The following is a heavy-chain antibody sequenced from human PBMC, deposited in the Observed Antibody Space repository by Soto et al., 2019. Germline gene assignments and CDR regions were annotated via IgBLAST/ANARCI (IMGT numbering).Heavy chain of an antibody. CDR3: ASSNSSGYRAFDY. J-gene: IGHJ4*02. Sequence: QVQLVQSGAEVKRPGSSVKVSCKASGDTFNFYSINWVRQAPGLGLEWMGRVNPIVSMSNYAQKFQGRVTMAADKSTGTAYMELSSLRSEDTAIYYCASSNSSGYRAFDYWCQGALVTGSS. V-gene: IGHV1-69*02. D-gene: IGHD3-10*01. CDR2: VNPIVSMS. CDR1: GDTFNFYS.